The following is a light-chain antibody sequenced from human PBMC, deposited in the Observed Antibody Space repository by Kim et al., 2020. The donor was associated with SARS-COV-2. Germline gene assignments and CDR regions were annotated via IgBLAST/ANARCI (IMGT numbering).Light chain of an antibody. J-gene: IGKJ5*01. CDR2: AAS. Sequence: EIMLTQSPGTLSLSPGERATLSCRASQSVSSTSLAWYQQKPGQAPRLLIYAASSRAKGSPDRFSGSGSGTDFTLTISRLEPEDFAMYYCQQYGSTITFGQGTRLEIK. CDR3: QQYGSTIT. CDR1: QSVSSTS. V-gene: IGKV3-20*01.